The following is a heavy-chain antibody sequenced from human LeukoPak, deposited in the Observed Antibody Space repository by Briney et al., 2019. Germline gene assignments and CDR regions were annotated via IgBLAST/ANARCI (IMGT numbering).Heavy chain of an antibody. CDR3: ASRAPARVIAAAGTGPYFDY. V-gene: IGHV4-59*08. D-gene: IGHD6-13*01. CDR1: GGSISSYY. Sequence: SETLSLTCTVSGGSISSYYWSWIRQPPGKGLEWIGYIYYSGSTNYNPSLKSRVTISVDTSKNQFSLKLSSVTAADTAVYYCASRAPARVIAAAGTGPYFDYWGQGTLVTVSS. CDR2: IYYSGST. J-gene: IGHJ4*02.